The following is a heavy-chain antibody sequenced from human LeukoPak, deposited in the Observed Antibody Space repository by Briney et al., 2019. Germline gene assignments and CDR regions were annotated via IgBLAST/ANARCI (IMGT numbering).Heavy chain of an antibody. D-gene: IGHD3-10*01. Sequence: GGSLRLSCAASGFTFSTYAMSWVRQAPGKGLEWVSAISGSGTGTDYADSVKGRFTISRDNSKNTLYLQVNSLRAEDTAVYHCAKGLYHYYGSGSYTLDYWGQGTQVTVSS. V-gene: IGHV3-23*01. CDR3: AKGLYHYYGSGSYTLDY. CDR2: ISGSGTGT. CDR1: GFTFSTYA. J-gene: IGHJ4*02.